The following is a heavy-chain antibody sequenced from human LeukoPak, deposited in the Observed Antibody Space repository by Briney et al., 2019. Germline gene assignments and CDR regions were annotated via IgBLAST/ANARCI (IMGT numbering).Heavy chain of an antibody. V-gene: IGHV4-59*01. J-gene: IGHJ4*02. CDR2: IYYSGST. CDR3: AREHPSIVGATDYFDY. D-gene: IGHD1-26*01. Sequence: PSETLSLTCTVSGGSISSYYWSWIRQPPGKGLEWIGYIYYSGSTNYNPSLKSRVTISADTSKNQFSLKLSSVTAADTAVYYCAREHPSIVGATDYFDYWGQGTLVTVSS. CDR1: GGSISSYY.